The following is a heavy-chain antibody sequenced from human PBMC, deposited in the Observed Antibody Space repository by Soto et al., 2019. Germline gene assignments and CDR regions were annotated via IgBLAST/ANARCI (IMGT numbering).Heavy chain of an antibody. Sequence: GRSLTLSCAHSGFTFSNYGMHWVRQAPGKGLEWVAAISYDGSNKYYADSVEGRFTISRDNSKSTVYLQMNSLRAEDTAIYYCAKDTYYYDSSGYYVFDYWGQGALVTVSS. D-gene: IGHD3-22*01. CDR1: GFTFSNYG. V-gene: IGHV3-30*18. CDR2: ISYDGSNK. CDR3: AKDTYYYDSSGYYVFDY. J-gene: IGHJ4*02.